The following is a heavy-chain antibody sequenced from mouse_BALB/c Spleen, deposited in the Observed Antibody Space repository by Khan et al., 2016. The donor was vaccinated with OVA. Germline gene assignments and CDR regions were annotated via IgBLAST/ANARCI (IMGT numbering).Heavy chain of an antibody. CDR2: ISSGGSYT. Sequence: VQLKESGGDLVKPGGSLKLSCAASGFTFSSYGMSWVRQTPDKRLEWVATISSGGSYTYYPDSVKGRFTISRDNAKNTLYLQMSSLKSEDTAMYYCARHDSTASFAYWGQGTLVTVSA. D-gene: IGHD1-1*01. CDR1: GFTFSSYG. V-gene: IGHV5-6*01. J-gene: IGHJ3*01. CDR3: ARHDSTASFAY.